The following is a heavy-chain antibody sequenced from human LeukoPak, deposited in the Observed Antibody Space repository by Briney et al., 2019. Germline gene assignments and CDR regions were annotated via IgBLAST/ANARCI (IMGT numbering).Heavy chain of an antibody. CDR2: ISYDGSNK. Sequence: GRSLRLSCAASGFTFSSYAMHWVRQAPGKGLEWVAVISYDGSNKYYADSVKGRFTISRDNSKNTLYLQMNSLRAADTAVYYCARADSRNWFDPWGQGTLVTVSS. J-gene: IGHJ5*02. V-gene: IGHV3-30*01. CDR1: GFTFSSYA. CDR3: ARADSRNWFDP.